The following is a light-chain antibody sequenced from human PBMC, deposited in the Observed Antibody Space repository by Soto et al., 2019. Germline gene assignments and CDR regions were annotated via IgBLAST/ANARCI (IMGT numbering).Light chain of an antibody. CDR3: QFYSYSVT. Sequence: GASQSITNNYLAWYQLKPGRAHRLLIYGASSRATGIPDRFSGSGSVTGMSVAVCSFELSASSYSCCQFYSYSVTFGRGTKVDIK. CDR1: QSITNNY. V-gene: IGKV3-20*01. J-gene: IGKJ4*01. CDR2: GAS.